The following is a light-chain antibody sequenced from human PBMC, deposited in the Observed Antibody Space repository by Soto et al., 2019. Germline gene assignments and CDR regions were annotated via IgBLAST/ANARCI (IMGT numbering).Light chain of an antibody. J-gene: IGKJ5*01. CDR3: QPYHSYPLT. Sequence: DIQLTQSPSTLSASVGEKVTITCRASQSISAWLAWYQQKPGKAPKLLIYKASNVESGVPSRFSGSGSGTEFTLTISSLQPDDFATYYCQPYHSYPLTFGQGTRLEIK. CDR1: QSISAW. CDR2: KAS. V-gene: IGKV1-5*03.